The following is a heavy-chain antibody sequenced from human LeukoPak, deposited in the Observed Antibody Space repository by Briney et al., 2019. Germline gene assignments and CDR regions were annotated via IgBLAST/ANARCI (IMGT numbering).Heavy chain of an antibody. CDR3: ARDRLIDGYNKNWFDP. J-gene: IGHJ5*02. CDR2: ISSSSSYI. V-gene: IGHV3-21*01. D-gene: IGHD5-24*01. CDR1: GFTFSSYS. Sequence: GGSLRLSCAASGFTFSSYSMNWVRQAPGKGLKWVSSISSSSSYIYYADSVKGRFTISRDNAKNSLYLQMNSLRAEDTAVYYCARDRLIDGYNKNWFDPWGQGTLVTVSS.